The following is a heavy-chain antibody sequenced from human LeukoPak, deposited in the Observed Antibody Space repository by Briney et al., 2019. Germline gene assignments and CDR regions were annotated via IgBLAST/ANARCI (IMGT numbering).Heavy chain of an antibody. CDR3: ARGLRYYYDSSGYFRKYFDY. V-gene: IGHV4-34*01. Sequence: SETLSLTCAVYGGSFSGYYWSWIRQPPGKGLEWIGEINHSGSTNYNPSLKSRVTISVDTSKNQFSLNLSSVTVADTAVYYCARGLRYYYDSSGYFRKYFDYWGQGTLVTVSS. D-gene: IGHD3-22*01. J-gene: IGHJ4*02. CDR1: GGSFSGYY. CDR2: INHSGST.